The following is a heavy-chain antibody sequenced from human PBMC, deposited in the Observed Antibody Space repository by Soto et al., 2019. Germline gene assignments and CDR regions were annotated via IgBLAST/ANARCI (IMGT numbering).Heavy chain of an antibody. V-gene: IGHV3-13*01. J-gene: IGHJ4*02. CDR3: AKPYGIQLFLPFDY. D-gene: IGHD5-18*01. Sequence: WWSLRLSCSASVFTFSSYDMHWVRQATGKGLEWVSAIGTAGDTYYPGSVKGRFTISRENAKNSLYLQMNSLRAEDTAVYYCAKPYGIQLFLPFDYWGQGTLVTVSS. CDR2: IGTAGDT. CDR1: VFTFSSYD.